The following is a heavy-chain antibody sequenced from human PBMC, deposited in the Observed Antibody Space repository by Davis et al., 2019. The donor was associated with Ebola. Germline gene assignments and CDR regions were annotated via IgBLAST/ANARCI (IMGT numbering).Heavy chain of an antibody. CDR3: ARETYSSSWYRGGDFQH. CDR1: GGTFSSYA. CDR2: IIPIFGTA. J-gene: IGHJ1*01. D-gene: IGHD6-13*01. V-gene: IGHV1-69*13. Sequence: SVKVSCKASGGTFSSYAISWVRQAPGQGLEWMGGIIPIFGTANYAQKFQGRVTITADESTSTAYMELSSLRSEDTAVYYCARETYSSSWYRGGDFQHWGQGTLVTVSS.